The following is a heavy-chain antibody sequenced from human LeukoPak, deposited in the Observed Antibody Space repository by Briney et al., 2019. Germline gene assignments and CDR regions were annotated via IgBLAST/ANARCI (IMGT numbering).Heavy chain of an antibody. V-gene: IGHV3-30*04. CDR3: ARLNQWLRFGADYMDV. CDR1: GFTFSSYA. Sequence: GGSLRLSCAASGFTFSSYAMHWVRQAPGKGLEWVAVISYDGSNKYYADSVKGRFTISRDNSKSTLYLQMNSLRAEDTAVYYCARLNQWLRFGADYMDVWGKGTTVTVSS. D-gene: IGHD5-12*01. CDR2: ISYDGSNK. J-gene: IGHJ6*03.